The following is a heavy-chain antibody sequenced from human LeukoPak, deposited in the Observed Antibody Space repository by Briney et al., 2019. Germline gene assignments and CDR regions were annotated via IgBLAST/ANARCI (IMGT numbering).Heavy chain of an antibody. V-gene: IGHV3-64D*06. CDR1: GFTVTIYT. CDR2: ISSDGGNT. CDR3: VKGSYGMDV. J-gene: IGHJ6*02. Sequence: RGSLRLSSSPSGFTVTIYTMHWVRPAPGKVLEYVSAISSDGGNTYYADSVKGRFTISRDNSKNTLYFQMSSLRPEDTAVYYCVKGSYGMDVWGQGTTVTVS.